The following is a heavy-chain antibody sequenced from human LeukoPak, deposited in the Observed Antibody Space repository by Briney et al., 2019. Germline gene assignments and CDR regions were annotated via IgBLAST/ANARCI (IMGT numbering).Heavy chain of an antibody. Sequence: ASLKVSCKVSGYTLTELSMHWVRQTPGKKLEWVGGFDPQYGETLYAQMFQGRVTMTEDTSTDTAYMELSSLRSEDTAVYYCATTFGVVVRVAFDIWGQGTMVTVSS. CDR1: GYTLTELS. D-gene: IGHD3-3*01. CDR2: FDPQYGET. CDR3: ATTFGVVVRVAFDI. J-gene: IGHJ3*02. V-gene: IGHV1-24*01.